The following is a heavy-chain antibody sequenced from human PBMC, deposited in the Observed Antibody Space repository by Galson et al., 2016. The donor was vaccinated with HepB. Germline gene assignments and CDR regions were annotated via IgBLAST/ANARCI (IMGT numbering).Heavy chain of an antibody. D-gene: IGHD2-21*01. Sequence: SVKASCKASGYTFSHYGLTWVRQAPGQRLEWVGWISGYNGITKYAQKVQDRATMTTDTSTYTAYMELRSLRPDDTAVYYCARECGGECYYFDSWGQGTVVTVSS. CDR3: ARECGGECYYFDS. J-gene: IGHJ4*02. V-gene: IGHV1-18*01. CDR2: ISGYNGIT. CDR1: GYTFSHYG.